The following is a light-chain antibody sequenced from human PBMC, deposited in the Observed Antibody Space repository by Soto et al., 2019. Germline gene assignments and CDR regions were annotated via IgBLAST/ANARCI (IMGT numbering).Light chain of an antibody. V-gene: IGKV3-15*01. CDR3: QQYNNWPLT. J-gene: IGKJ4*01. Sequence: EVVMTQSPATLSVSLGDRATHSCRASQSVSSNLAWYQQKPGQGPRLLIYGASTRATGIPARFSGSGSGTEFTLTISSLQSEDFAVYSCQQYNNWPLTFGGGTKVHIK. CDR2: GAS. CDR1: QSVSSN.